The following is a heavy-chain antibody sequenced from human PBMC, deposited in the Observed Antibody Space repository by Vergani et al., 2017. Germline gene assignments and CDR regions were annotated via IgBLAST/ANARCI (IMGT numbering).Heavy chain of an antibody. D-gene: IGHD1-26*01. V-gene: IGHV4-34*01. Sequence: QVQLQQWGAGLLKPSETLSLTCAVYGGSFSGYYWSWIRQPPGKGLEWIGEINHSGSTNYNPSLKSRVTISVDTSKNQFSLKLSSVTAADTAVYYCARDLGGSYFMDFDYWGQGTLVTVSS. CDR1: GGSFSGYY. CDR3: ARDLGGSYFMDFDY. CDR2: INHSGST. J-gene: IGHJ4*02.